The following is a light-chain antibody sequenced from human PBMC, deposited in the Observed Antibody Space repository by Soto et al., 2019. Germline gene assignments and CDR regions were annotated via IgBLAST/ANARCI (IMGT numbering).Light chain of an antibody. CDR1: QSVSTY. V-gene: IGKV3-11*01. CDR2: DAS. Sequence: EIVLTQSPATLSLSPGERATLSCRASQSVSTYLAWYQQKPGQAPRLLIYDASTRATGIPARFSGSGSATDFTLTISSLEPEDFAVYYCQQRGNWPRTFGQGTKVEIK. J-gene: IGKJ1*01. CDR3: QQRGNWPRT.